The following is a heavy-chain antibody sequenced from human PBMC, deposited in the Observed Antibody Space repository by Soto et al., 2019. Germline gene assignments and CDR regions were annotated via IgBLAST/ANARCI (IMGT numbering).Heavy chain of an antibody. D-gene: IGHD1-26*01. V-gene: IGHV4-4*02. CDR2: IYRTGST. J-gene: IGHJ5*02. Sequence: SETLSLTCAVSGGSFTSNNWWTWVRQPPGQGLEWIGEIYRTGSTNYNPSLKSRVTISXXXXXXQXSXKXXXLTAXATAVYYCARDMHAGFTHYFDPWGQGTLVTVSS. CDR1: GGSFTSNNW. CDR3: ARDMHAGFTHYFDP.